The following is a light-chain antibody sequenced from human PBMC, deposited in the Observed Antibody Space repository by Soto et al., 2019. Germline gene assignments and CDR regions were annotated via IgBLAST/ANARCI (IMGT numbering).Light chain of an antibody. J-gene: IGLJ7*01. CDR1: YSNIGSNT. CDR2: STD. CDR3: AAWDDNLNGLV. Sequence: QSVLTQPPSASGTSGQRVTISCSGSYSNIGSNTVNWYQHLPGTAPKLLIYSTDQRPSGVPDRFSGSKSGTSASLAISGLQSDDEADYYCAAWDDNLNGLVFGGGTQLTVL. V-gene: IGLV1-44*01.